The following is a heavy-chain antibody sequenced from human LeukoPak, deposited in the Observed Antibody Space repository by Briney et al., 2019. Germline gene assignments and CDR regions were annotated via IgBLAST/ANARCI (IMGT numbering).Heavy chain of an antibody. D-gene: IGHD3-22*01. CDR2: ISSSGTTI. Sequence: GGSLRLSCAASGFTFSSYEMNWVRQAPGKGLEWVSYISSSGTTIYYAGSVKGRFTISRDNAQNSLFLQMNSLRAEDTAVYYCARDDYDSSTPYFFDYWGQGTLVTVSS. CDR1: GFTFSSYE. V-gene: IGHV3-48*03. J-gene: IGHJ4*02. CDR3: ARDDYDSSTPYFFDY.